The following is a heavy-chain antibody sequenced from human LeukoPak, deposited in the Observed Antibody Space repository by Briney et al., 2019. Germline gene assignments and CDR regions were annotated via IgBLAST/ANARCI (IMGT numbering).Heavy chain of an antibody. CDR1: GYSFTSYW. Sequence: GESLKISCKGSGYSFTSYWIGWVRQMPEKGLEWMGIIYPGDSDTRYSPSFQGQVTISPDKSISTAYLQWSSLKASDTAMYYCARPDPSSGWYHFDYWGQGTLVTVSS. CDR2: IYPGDSDT. CDR3: ARPDPSSGWYHFDY. D-gene: IGHD6-19*01. V-gene: IGHV5-51*01. J-gene: IGHJ4*02.